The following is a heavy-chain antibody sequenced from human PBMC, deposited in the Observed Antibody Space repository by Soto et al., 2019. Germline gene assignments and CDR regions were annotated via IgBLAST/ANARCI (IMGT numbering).Heavy chain of an antibody. D-gene: IGHD6-19*01. J-gene: IGHJ6*04. V-gene: IGHV5-51*01. Sequence: GESLKISCKGSGYSFTSYWIGWVRQMPGKGLEWMGIIYPGDSDTRYSPSFQGQVTISADKSISTAYLQWSSLKASDTAMYYCARQGYSSGWDSYGRDVWGKGTRVTVPS. CDR3: ARQGYSSGWDSYGRDV. CDR1: GYSFTSYW. CDR2: IYPGDSDT.